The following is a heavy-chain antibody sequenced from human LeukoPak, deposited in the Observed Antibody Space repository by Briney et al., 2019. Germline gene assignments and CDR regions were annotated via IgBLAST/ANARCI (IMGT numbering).Heavy chain of an antibody. CDR3: ARDLDDPGSYYNKGPTFDP. J-gene: IGHJ5*02. V-gene: IGHV4-59*01. CDR2: IYYSGNT. CDR1: GGSISSYY. Sequence: PSETLSLTCTVSGGSISSYYWSWIRQPPGKGLEWIGYIYYSGNTNYNPSLKSRVTISVDTSKNQFSLKLSSVTAADTAVYYCARDLDDPGSYYNKGPTFDPWGQGTLVTVSS. D-gene: IGHD3-10*01.